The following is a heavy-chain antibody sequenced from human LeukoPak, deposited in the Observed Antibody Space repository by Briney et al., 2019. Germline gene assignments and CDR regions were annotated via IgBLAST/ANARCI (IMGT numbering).Heavy chain of an antibody. D-gene: IGHD2-2*01. CDR2: IYYSGST. CDR3: TRSRYCSSTSCYGMDV. Sequence: PSQTLSLTCTASGGSISSGGYYWTWIRQHPGKGLEWIVYIYYSGSTYYNPSLTSRVTISVDTSKNQFSLKLSSVTAADTAAYYCTRSRYCSSTSCYGMDVWGQGTTVTVSS. CDR1: GGSISSGGYY. V-gene: IGHV4-31*03. J-gene: IGHJ6*02.